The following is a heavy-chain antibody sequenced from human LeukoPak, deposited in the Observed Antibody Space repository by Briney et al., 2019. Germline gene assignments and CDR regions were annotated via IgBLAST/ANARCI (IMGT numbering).Heavy chain of an antibody. D-gene: IGHD5-24*01. CDR2: ISSTGNLV. CDR3: AREMAAIQDLDY. V-gene: IGHV3-21*01. CDR1: GFTFSSYS. Sequence: PGGSLRLSCAASGFTFSSYSMNWVRQAPGKGLEWVSSISSTGNLVFYADSVKGRFTISRDNGKNSLYLQINSLRVEDTAVYYCAREMAAIQDLDYWGQGTLVTVSS. J-gene: IGHJ4*02.